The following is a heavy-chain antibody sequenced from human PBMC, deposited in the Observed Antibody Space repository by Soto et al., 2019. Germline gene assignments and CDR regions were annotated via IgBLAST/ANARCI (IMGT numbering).Heavy chain of an antibody. V-gene: IGHV3-11*01. CDR3: ARGINRSGAY. J-gene: IGHJ4*02. CDR2: ISRSGANI. Sequence: GGSLRISCSWSKFHFIEHYMGSFRQAPGTGLEWVSSISRSGANIHYADSVKGRFTISRDNARNSLYLQMNSLRAEDTARYFCARGINRSGAYWGQGTQVTVSS. CDR1: KFHFIEHY. D-gene: IGHD3-10*01.